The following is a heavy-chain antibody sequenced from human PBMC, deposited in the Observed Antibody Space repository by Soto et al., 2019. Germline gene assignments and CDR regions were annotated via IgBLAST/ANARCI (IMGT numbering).Heavy chain of an antibody. CDR1: GDSVSSNSAA. CDR2: TYYRSKWYN. CDR3: ARGVEGIGSRISGAFDI. V-gene: IGHV6-1*01. D-gene: IGHD2-15*01. J-gene: IGHJ3*02. Sequence: KQSQTLSLPCAISGDSVSSNSAAWNWIRQSPSRGLEWLGRTYYRSKWYNDYAVSVKSRITINPDTSKNQFSLQLNSVTPEDTAVYYCARGVEGIGSRISGAFDIWGQGTMVTVSS.